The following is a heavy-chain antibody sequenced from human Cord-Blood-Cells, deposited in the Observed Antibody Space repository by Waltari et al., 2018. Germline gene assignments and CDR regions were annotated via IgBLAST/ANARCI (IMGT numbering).Heavy chain of an antibody. CDR1: GYTFTGSY. J-gene: IGHJ4*02. Sequence: QVQLVQSGAEVKKPGASVKVSCKASGYTFTGSYMHGVRQAPGQGLEWMGWINPNIGGTNYAQKFQGRVTMTRDTSISTAYMELSRLRSDDTAVYYCAVVPAAIREFSFDYWGQGTLVTVSS. V-gene: IGHV1-2*02. D-gene: IGHD2-2*02. CDR3: AVVPAAIREFSFDY. CDR2: INPNIGGT.